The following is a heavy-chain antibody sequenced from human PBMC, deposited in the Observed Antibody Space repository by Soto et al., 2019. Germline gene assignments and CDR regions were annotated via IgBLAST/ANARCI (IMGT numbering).Heavy chain of an antibody. CDR3: ARDSGLDYYYGMDV. CDR1: GLTFSSYS. J-gene: IGHJ6*02. V-gene: IGHV3-48*01. D-gene: IGHD2-15*01. Sequence: TGGSLRLSCAASGLTFSSYSMNWVRQAPGKGLEWVSYISSSSSTIYYADSVKGRFTISRDNAKNSLYLQMNSLRAEDTAVYYCARDSGLDYYYGMDVWGQGTTVTVSS. CDR2: ISSSSSTI.